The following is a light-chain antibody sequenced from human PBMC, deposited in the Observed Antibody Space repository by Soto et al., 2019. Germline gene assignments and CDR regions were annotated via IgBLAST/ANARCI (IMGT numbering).Light chain of an antibody. CDR1: QGISSY. Sequence: AIRMTQSPSSFSASPRDRVTITCRSSQGISSYLAWYQQKPGKAPKLLIYAASTLQSGVPSRFSGSGSGTEFTLTISSLQPDDFATYYCQQYYRSSITFGQGTRLEIK. J-gene: IGKJ5*01. CDR2: AAS. CDR3: QQYYRSSIT. V-gene: IGKV1-8*01.